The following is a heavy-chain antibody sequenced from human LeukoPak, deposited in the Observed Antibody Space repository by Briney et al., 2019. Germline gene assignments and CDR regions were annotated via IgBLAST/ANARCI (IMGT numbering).Heavy chain of an antibody. CDR2: ISGSGGST. J-gene: IGHJ4*02. CDR3: AKDMAAEFSFDY. V-gene: IGHV3-23*01. Sequence: PGGSLRLSCAASGFTFSSYAMSWVRQAPGKGLEWVSAISGSGGSTYYADSVKGRFTISRDNSKNTLYLQMNSLRAEDTALYYCAKDMAAEFSFDYRGQGTLVTVSS. CDR1: GFTFSSYA. D-gene: IGHD3-10*01.